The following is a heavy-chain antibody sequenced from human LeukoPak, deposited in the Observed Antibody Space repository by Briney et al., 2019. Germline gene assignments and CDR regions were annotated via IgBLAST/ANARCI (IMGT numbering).Heavy chain of an antibody. CDR2: ISGSGGST. CDR1: GFTFSSYA. J-gene: IGHJ4*02. Sequence: PGGSLRLSCAASGFTFSSYAMSWVRQAPGTGLEWISAISGSGGSTYYADSVKGRFTISRDNSKNTLYLQMNSLRAEDTAVYYCAKPPYCGGDCYSGFDYWGQGTLVTVSS. V-gene: IGHV3-23*01. D-gene: IGHD2-21*02. CDR3: AKPPYCGGDCYSGFDY.